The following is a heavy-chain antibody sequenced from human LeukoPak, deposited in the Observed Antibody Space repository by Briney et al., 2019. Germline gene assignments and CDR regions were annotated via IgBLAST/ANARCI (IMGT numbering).Heavy chain of an antibody. CDR3: ARDYGVGSTAFDYF. CDR1: GYIFTSYG. J-gene: IGHJ4*02. V-gene: IGHV1-69*13. Sequence: GASVKVSCKASGYIFTSYGFSWVRQAPGQGLEWMGGIIPVFNSPNYAQKFLGRLTITADESTRTAYMELSSLRSEDTAVYYCARDYGVGSTAFDYFWGQGTLVTVS. CDR2: IIPVFNSP. D-gene: IGHD1-26*01.